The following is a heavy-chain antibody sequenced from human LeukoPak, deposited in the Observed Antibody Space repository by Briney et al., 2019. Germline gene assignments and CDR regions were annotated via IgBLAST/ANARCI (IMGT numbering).Heavy chain of an antibody. Sequence: SETLSLTCTVSGGSIISYYWSWIRQPPGKGLEWIGYIYYSGSTNYNPSLKSRVTISVDTSKNQFSLKLSSVTAADTAVYYCARGGLGYCTNGVCYIDYWGQGTLVTVSS. D-gene: IGHD2-8*01. J-gene: IGHJ4*02. CDR1: GGSIISYY. V-gene: IGHV4-59*01. CDR3: ARGGLGYCTNGVCYIDY. CDR2: IYYSGST.